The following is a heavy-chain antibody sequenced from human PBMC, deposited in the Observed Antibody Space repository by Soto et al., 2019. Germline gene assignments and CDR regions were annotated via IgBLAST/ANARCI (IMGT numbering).Heavy chain of an antibody. CDR1: GGSIRGYY. V-gene: IGHV4-59*12. CDR2: IYYSGSGST. D-gene: IGHD3-16*01. CDR3: ARRGSYGGSFDY. Sequence: QVQLQESGPGLVKPSETLSLTCTVSGGSIRGYYWSWIRQPPGKGLEWIGYIYYSGSGSTNYHPSLRSRVTISVDTSKNPFSLKLSSVTAADTAVYYCARRGSYGGSFDYWGQGTLVTVSS. J-gene: IGHJ4*02.